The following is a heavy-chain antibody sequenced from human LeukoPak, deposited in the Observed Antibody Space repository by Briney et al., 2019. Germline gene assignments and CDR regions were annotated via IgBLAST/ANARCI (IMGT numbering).Heavy chain of an antibody. Sequence: GGSLRLSCAASGFTFSSYSMNWVRQAPGKGLEWVSSISSSYIYYADSVKGRFTISRDNAKNSLYLQMNSLRAEDTAVYYCARDQDWGQGTLVTVSS. CDR2: ISSSYI. J-gene: IGHJ4*02. V-gene: IGHV3-21*01. CDR3: ARDQD. CDR1: GFTFSSYS.